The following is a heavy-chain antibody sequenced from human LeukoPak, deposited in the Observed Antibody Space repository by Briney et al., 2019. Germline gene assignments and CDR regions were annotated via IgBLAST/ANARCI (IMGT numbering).Heavy chain of an antibody. CDR3: AREGRVVPAAMRNYYYGMDV. V-gene: IGHV3-33*01. Sequence: PGRSLRLSCAASGFAFSSYGMHWVRQAPGKGLGWVAVIWYDGSNKYYADSVKGRFTISRDNSKNTLYLQMNSLRAEDTAVYYCAREGRVVPAAMRNYYYGMDVWGKGTTVTVSS. D-gene: IGHD2-2*01. J-gene: IGHJ6*04. CDR2: IWYDGSNK. CDR1: GFAFSSYG.